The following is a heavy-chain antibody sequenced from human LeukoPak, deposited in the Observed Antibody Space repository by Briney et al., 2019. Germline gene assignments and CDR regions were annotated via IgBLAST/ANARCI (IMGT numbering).Heavy chain of an antibody. Sequence: GASVKVSCKASGYTFTSYGISWVRQAPGQGLEWMGWINPNSGGTNYAQKFQGRVTMTRDTSISTAYMELSRLRSDDTAVYYCARAIAAAEGDFDYWGQGTLVTVSS. CDR1: GYTFTSYG. J-gene: IGHJ4*02. V-gene: IGHV1-2*02. D-gene: IGHD6-13*01. CDR2: INPNSGGT. CDR3: ARAIAAAEGDFDY.